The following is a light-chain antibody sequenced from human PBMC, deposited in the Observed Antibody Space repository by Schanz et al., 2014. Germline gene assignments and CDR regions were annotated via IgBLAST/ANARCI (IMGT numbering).Light chain of an antibody. CDR3: QQYNNWTPKT. J-gene: IGKJ1*01. CDR1: QSVFYSSNNKNY. CDR2: WAS. Sequence: DIVMTQSPDSLAVSLGERATINCKSSQSVFYSSNNKNYLAWYQQKPGQPPKLLIYWASTRESGVPDRFSGSGYGTDFNLTISSLQAEDVAVYYCQQYNNWTPKTFGQGTKVEIK. V-gene: IGKV4-1*01.